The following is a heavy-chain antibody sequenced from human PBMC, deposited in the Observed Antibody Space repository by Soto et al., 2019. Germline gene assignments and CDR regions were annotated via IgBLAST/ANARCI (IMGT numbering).Heavy chain of an antibody. CDR3: ARGVRVRGFAFDI. CDR2: IYSGGNT. J-gene: IGHJ3*02. Sequence: GGSLRLSCAVSGFTVSSNYMNWVRQAPGKGLEWVSFIYSGGNTYYADSVKGRFTISRDNSKNMLYLQMNSLRVEDTAVYYCARGVRVRGFAFDIWGQGTMVTVSS. V-gene: IGHV3-66*01. CDR1: GFTVSSNY. D-gene: IGHD3-3*01.